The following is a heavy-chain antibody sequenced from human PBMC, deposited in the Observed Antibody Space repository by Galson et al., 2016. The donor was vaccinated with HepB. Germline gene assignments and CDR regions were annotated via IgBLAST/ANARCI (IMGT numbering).Heavy chain of an antibody. CDR1: GFTFSNYA. J-gene: IGHJ4*02. D-gene: IGHD5-18*01. V-gene: IGHV3-23*01. CDR3: AKGDTYGYGSLGCFDY. CDR2: ISGSGGST. Sequence: SLRLSCAASGFTFSNYAMSWVRQAPGKGLEWVSLISGSGGSTYYADSVKGRFTISRDNSKNTLYLQMNSLRAEDTAVYYCAKGDTYGYGSLGCFDYWGQGTLVTVSS.